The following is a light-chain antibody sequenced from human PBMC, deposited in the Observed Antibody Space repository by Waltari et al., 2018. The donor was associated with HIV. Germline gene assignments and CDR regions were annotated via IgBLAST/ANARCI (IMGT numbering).Light chain of an antibody. Sequence: SYDLTQPPSVSVSPGQTASITCSGDKLGDKYVCWYQHRPGQSPVLVIYRDIKRPSGIPWRFSGSNSGNTATLTISGTQALDGADYYCQAWDSNTAIFGGGTKLTVL. CDR1: KLGDKY. V-gene: IGLV3-1*01. CDR3: QAWDSNTAI. J-gene: IGLJ2*01. CDR2: RDI.